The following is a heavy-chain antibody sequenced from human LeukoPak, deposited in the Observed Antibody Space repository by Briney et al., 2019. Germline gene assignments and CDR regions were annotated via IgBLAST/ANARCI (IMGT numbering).Heavy chain of an antibody. Sequence: PSETLSLTCTVSGGSISSGGYYWSWIRQHPGKGLEWIGYIYYSGSTYYNPSLKSRVTISVDTSKNQFSLKLSSVTAADTAVYYCAREKGSGKQWLVDWGQGTLVTASS. CDR2: IYYSGST. V-gene: IGHV4-31*03. D-gene: IGHD6-19*01. J-gene: IGHJ4*02. CDR3: AREKGSGKQWLVD. CDR1: GGSISSGGYY.